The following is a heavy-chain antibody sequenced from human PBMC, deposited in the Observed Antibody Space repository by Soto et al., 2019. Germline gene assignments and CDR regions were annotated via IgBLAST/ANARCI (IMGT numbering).Heavy chain of an antibody. CDR3: ARDHSGYYGSGHDGAFDI. CDR2: IIPIFGTA. V-gene: IGHV1-69*13. J-gene: IGHJ3*02. CDR1: EGTFSSYA. D-gene: IGHD3-10*01. Sequence: ASVKVSCKASEGTFSSYAISWVRQAPGQGLEWMGGIIPIFGTANYAQKFQGRVTITADESTSTAYMELSRLRSEDTAVYYRARDHSGYYGSGHDGAFDIWG.